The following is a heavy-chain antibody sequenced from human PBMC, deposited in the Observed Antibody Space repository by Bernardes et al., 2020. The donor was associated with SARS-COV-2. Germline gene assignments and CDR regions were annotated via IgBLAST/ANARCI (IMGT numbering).Heavy chain of an antibody. J-gene: IGHJ4*02. Sequence: GSLRLSCAASGFTFSSYWMSWVRQAPGKGLEWVANIKQDGSEKYYVDSVKGRFTISRDNAKNSLYLQMNSLRAEDTAVYYCARDSPSRKLAVAGTVYDYWGQGTLVTVSS. CDR1: GFTFSSYW. CDR2: IKQDGSEK. CDR3: ARDSPSRKLAVAGTVYDY. D-gene: IGHD6-19*01. V-gene: IGHV3-7*01.